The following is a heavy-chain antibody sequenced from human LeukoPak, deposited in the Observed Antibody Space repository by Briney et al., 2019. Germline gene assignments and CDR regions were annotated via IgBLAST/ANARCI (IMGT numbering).Heavy chain of an antibody. CDR1: GYSLIVYY. D-gene: IGHD4-17*01. Sequence: ASVKVSCKASGYSLIVYYIHWVRQAPGQGLEWVGWINPNSGGTNYAQRLLGRVTMTRDTSITIAYMELSRLRSDDTAVYYCASLYGDYVASDYWGQGTLVTVSS. CDR3: ASLYGDYVASDY. CDR2: INPNSGGT. J-gene: IGHJ4*02. V-gene: IGHV1-2*02.